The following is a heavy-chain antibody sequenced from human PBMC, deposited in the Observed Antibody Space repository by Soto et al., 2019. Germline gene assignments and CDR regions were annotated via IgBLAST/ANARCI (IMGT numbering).Heavy chain of an antibody. CDR2: IYWDDDE. J-gene: IGHJ4*02. CDR1: GFSLSTRGVG. D-gene: IGHD5-18*01. CDR3: AHRPRGYSYHFDY. Sequence: QITLKESGPTLVKPTQTLTLTCTFSGFSLSTRGVGVGWIRQPPGKALEWLALIYWDDDEGYSPSLKSRLTITQDTSKTQVVLTMTTMDPVDTATYYCAHRPRGYSYHFDYWGQGTLVTVSS. V-gene: IGHV2-5*02.